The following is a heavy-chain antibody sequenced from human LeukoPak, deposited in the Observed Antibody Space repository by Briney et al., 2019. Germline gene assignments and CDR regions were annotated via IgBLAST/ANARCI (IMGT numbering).Heavy chain of an antibody. Sequence: ASVKVSCKASGYTFTSYDINWVRQATGQGLEWMGWMNPSSGNTGYAQKFQGRVTITRNTSISTAYMKLSSLRSEDTAVYYCARVPYDFWSGYYTGRWFDPWGQGTLVTVSS. CDR1: GYTFTSYD. D-gene: IGHD3-3*01. CDR3: ARVPYDFWSGYYTGRWFDP. J-gene: IGHJ5*02. V-gene: IGHV1-8*03. CDR2: MNPSSGNT.